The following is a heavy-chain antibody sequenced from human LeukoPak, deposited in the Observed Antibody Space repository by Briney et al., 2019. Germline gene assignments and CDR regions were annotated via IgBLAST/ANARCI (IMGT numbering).Heavy chain of an antibody. D-gene: IGHD3-16*01. V-gene: IGHV3-74*01. CDR1: GFTFTSYW. Sequence: PGGSLRLSCAASGFTFTSYWMHWVRQAPGKGLVWVSSVNSDGSTTRYADSVKGRLTISRDNAKNTLYLQMDSLRAKDTAVYYCARAVSWGHNDYWGQGTLVTVSS. J-gene: IGHJ4*02. CDR2: VNSDGSTT. CDR3: ARAVSWGHNDY.